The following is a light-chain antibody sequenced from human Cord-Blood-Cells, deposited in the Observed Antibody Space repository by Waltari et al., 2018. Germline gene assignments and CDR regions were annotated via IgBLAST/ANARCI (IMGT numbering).Light chain of an antibody. Sequence: DLQMTQSQSSLSASVVDRVTITCRASKSISSYLNWYQQKPGKAPKLLIYAASSLQSGVPSRFSGSGSVTDFTLTISSLQPEDFSTYYCQQSYSTPLTFGGGTKVEIK. CDR2: AAS. J-gene: IGKJ4*01. CDR3: QQSYSTPLT. CDR1: KSISSY. V-gene: IGKV1-39*01.